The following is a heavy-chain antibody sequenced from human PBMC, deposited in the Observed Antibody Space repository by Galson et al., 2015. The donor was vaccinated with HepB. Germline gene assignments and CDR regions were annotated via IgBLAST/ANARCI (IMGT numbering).Heavy chain of an antibody. V-gene: IGHV1-18*04. J-gene: IGHJ4*02. Sequence: QSGAEVKKPGESLKVSCKASGYTFSSHDITWVRQAPGLGLEWMGWISGDNDHTHYAQNFRGRVTMTTDTSTSTAYMELRSLRSDDTAVYYCARERGYEDGLDYWGQGTLVTVSS. CDR1: GYTFSSHD. D-gene: IGHD3-22*01. CDR2: ISGDNDHT. CDR3: ARERGYEDGLDY.